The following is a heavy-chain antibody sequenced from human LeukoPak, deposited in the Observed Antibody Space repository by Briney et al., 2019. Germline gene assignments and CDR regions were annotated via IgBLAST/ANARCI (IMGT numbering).Heavy chain of an antibody. V-gene: IGHV3-9*01. CDR2: ISWNSGSI. J-gene: IGHJ4*02. CDR3: ARDGSSSGYYPYFDY. CDR1: GFTFDDYA. D-gene: IGHD3-22*01. Sequence: PGGSLRLSCAASGFTFDDYAMHWVRQAPGKGLEWVSGISWNSGSIGYADSVKGRFTISRDNAKNSLYLQMNSLRAEDTAVYYCARDGSSSGYYPYFDYWGQGTLVTVSS.